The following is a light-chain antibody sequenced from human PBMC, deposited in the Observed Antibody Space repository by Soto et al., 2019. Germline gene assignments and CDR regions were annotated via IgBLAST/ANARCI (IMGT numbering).Light chain of an antibody. CDR3: AAWDDRLSAYV. V-gene: IGLV1-47*01. J-gene: IGLJ1*01. Sequence: HSLLTQPPSSSVTPGQRVTISCSGGISNIGSNPVYWHQHLPGTAPKLLVYRNNQRPSGVPDRFSDSKSGTSAFLAISGLRSEDEADYYCAAWDDRLSAYVFGTGTKVNVL. CDR2: RNN. CDR1: ISNIGSNP.